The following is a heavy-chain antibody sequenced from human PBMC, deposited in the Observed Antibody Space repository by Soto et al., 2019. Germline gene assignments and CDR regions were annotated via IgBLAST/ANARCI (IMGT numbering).Heavy chain of an antibody. CDR1: GFTFSSYG. Sequence: QVQLVESGGGVVQPGRSLRLSCAASGFTFSSYGMRWVRQAPGKGLEWVAVIWYDGSNKYYADSVKGRFTISRDNSKNTLYLQMNSLRAEDTAVYYCARDRYSSAWYDLDYWGQGTLVTVSS. V-gene: IGHV3-33*01. CDR2: IWYDGSNK. D-gene: IGHD6-19*01. CDR3: ARDRYSSAWYDLDY. J-gene: IGHJ4*02.